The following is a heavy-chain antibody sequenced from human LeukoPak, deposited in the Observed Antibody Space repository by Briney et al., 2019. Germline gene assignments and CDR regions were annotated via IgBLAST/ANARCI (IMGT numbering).Heavy chain of an antibody. CDR3: ARVPPFAFYGMDV. CDR1: GGSISSGGYY. Sequence: SQTLSLTCTVSGGSISSGGYYWSWIRQHPGTGLEWIGYIYYSGSTYYNPSLKSRVTISVDTSKNQFSLKLSSVTAADTAVYYCARVPPFAFYGMDVWGQGTTVTVSS. J-gene: IGHJ6*02. V-gene: IGHV4-31*03. D-gene: IGHD2-21*01. CDR2: IYYSGST.